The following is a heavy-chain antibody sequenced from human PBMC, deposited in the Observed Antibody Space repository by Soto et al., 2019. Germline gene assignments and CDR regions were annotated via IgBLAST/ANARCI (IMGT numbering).Heavy chain of an antibody. CDR3: ASTRGY. J-gene: IGHJ4*02. CDR2: INEDGGET. V-gene: IGHV3-7*05. CDR1: GFTFTGYW. Sequence: EVQVVESGGGLVQPGGSLRLSCSVSGFTFTGYWMKWVRQAPGKGLEWVATINEDGGETYYVDSVRGRFTVSRDSAKNSMLLQMNSLRVEDTAVYYCASTRGYWCQGTLVTVSS. D-gene: IGHD3-3*01.